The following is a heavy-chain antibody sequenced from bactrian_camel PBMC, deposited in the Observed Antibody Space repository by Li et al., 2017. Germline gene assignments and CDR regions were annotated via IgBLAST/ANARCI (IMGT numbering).Heavy chain of an antibody. V-gene: IGHV3S67*01. CDR2: IDTISRT. CDR3: ARRDWQSTCVPEIRPQDFTY. D-gene: IGHD1*01. Sequence: VQLVESGGGSVQPGGSLRLACVASGDTSRRYDMGWFRQAPGREREGVASIDTISRTKYSDFVNGRFTISRDDTKNTLNLQMNNLKPEDTAKYFCARRDWQSTCVPEIRPQDFTYWGQGTQVTVS. CDR1: GDTSRRYD. J-gene: IGHJ6*01.